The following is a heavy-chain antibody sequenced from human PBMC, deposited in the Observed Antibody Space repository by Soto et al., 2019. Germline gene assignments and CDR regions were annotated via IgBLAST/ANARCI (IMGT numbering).Heavy chain of an antibody. CDR2: IKQDGSEK. CDR3: ARESADIYSSSSDYYYYGMDV. J-gene: IGHJ6*02. Sequence: EVQLVESWGGLVQPGGSLRLSCAASGFTFSSYWMSWVRQAPGKGLEWVANIKQDGSEKYYVDSVKGRFTISRDNAKNSLYLQMNSLRAEDTAVYYCARESADIYSSSSDYYYYGMDVWGQGTTVTVSS. D-gene: IGHD6-6*01. CDR1: GFTFSSYW. V-gene: IGHV3-7*03.